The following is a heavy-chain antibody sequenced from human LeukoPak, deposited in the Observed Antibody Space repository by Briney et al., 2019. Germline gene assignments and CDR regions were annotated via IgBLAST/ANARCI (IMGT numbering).Heavy chain of an antibody. CDR2: ISYDGSNK. D-gene: IGHD6-19*01. V-gene: IGHV3-30-3*01. Sequence: GRSLRLSCAASGFTFSSYAMHWVRQAPGKGLEWVAVISYDGSNKYYADSVKGRFTISRDNSKNTLYLQMNSLRAEDTAVYYCARGSGGWYEGAYYFDYWGQGTLVTVSS. CDR1: GFTFSSYA. CDR3: ARGSGGWYEGAYYFDY. J-gene: IGHJ4*02.